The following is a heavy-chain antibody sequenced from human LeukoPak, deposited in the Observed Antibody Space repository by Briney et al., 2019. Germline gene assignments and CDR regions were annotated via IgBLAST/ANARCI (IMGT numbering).Heavy chain of an antibody. Sequence: PSETLSLTCTVSGGSISSYYWSWIRQPAGKGLEWIGRIYTSGSTNYNPSLKSRVTISLDTSRNQFSLKLNSVTAADTAVYYCAKSNGYGLIDIWGQGTMVTVSS. CDR2: IYTSGST. D-gene: IGHD3-22*01. J-gene: IGHJ3*02. CDR3: AKSNGYGLIDI. V-gene: IGHV4-4*07. CDR1: GGSISSYY.